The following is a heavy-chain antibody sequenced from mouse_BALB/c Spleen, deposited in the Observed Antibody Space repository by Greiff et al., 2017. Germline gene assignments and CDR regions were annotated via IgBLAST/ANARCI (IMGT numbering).Heavy chain of an antibody. CDR3: ARDYYGSGYFDV. CDR2: IDPANGNT. Sequence: EVQLQQSGAELVKPGASVKLSCTASGFNIKDTYMHWVKQRPEQGLEWIGRIDPANGNTKYDPKFQGKATITADTSSNTAYLQLSSLTSEDTAVYYCARDYYGSGYFDVWGAGTTVTVSS. CDR1: GFNIKDTY. J-gene: IGHJ1*01. D-gene: IGHD1-1*01. V-gene: IGHV14-3*02.